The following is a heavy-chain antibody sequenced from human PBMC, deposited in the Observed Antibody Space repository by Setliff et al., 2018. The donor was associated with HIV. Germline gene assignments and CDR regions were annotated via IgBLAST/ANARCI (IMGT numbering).Heavy chain of an antibody. Sequence: PSETLSLTCTVSGGSISSFYWSWIRQPPGKGLEWIGYIFYSGSTSYNPSLKSRVTMSLDTSKNQFSLRLTSVTAADTAMYHCARDRSSGWSKDWFDTWGQGILVTVSS. CDR2: IFYSGST. CDR1: GGSISSFY. V-gene: IGHV4-59*12. CDR3: ARDRSSGWSKDWFDT. D-gene: IGHD6-19*01. J-gene: IGHJ5*02.